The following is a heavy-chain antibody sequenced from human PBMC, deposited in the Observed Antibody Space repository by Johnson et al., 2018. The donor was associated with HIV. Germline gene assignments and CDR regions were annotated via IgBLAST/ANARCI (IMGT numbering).Heavy chain of an antibody. J-gene: IGHJ3*02. CDR1: GFTFSSYA. Sequence: QEKLVESGGGVVQPGRSLRLSCAASGFTFSSYAMHWVRQAPGKGLVWVAVISYDGSNNYYAVSVEGRFTISRDNSKNTLYLQMNSLRAEDTAVYYCARTRHYYEAFDIWGQGTMVTVSS. CDR3: ARTRHYYEAFDI. D-gene: IGHD3-10*01. CDR2: ISYDGSNN. V-gene: IGHV3-30*04.